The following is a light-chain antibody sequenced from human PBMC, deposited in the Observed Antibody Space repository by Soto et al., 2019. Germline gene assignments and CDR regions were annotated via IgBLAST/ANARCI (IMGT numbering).Light chain of an antibody. CDR2: TTS. V-gene: IGKV1-39*01. CDR3: QQSYLVPET. Sequence: FQMTQSPSSLSASLGDRVTITCGASQTISLYLNWYQQKPGKAPKLLIATTSYLQNGVPSRFSGSRSGTDFSLTISSLQPEDFETYYCQQSYLVPETFGRGTTVDIK. CDR1: QTISLY. J-gene: IGKJ2*01.